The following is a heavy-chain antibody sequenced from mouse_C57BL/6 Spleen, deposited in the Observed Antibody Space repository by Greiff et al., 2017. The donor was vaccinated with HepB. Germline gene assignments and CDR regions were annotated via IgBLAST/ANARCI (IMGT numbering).Heavy chain of an antibody. D-gene: IGHD1-1*01. Sequence: EVQRVESEGGLVQPGSSMKLSCTASGFTFSDYYMAWVRQVPEKGLEWVANINYDGSSTYYLDSLKSRFIISRDNAKNILYLQMSSLKSEDTATYYCARADYYGTWFAYWGQGTLVTVSA. CDR2: INYDGSST. J-gene: IGHJ3*01. CDR1: GFTFSDYY. CDR3: ARADYYGTWFAY. V-gene: IGHV5-16*01.